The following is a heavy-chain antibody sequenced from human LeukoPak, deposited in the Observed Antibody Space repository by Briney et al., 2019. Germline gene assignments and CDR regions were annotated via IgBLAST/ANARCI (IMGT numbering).Heavy chain of an antibody. CDR1: GFTFSSYS. J-gene: IGHJ6*02. CDR3: ARAYVDIVATDXGMDV. Sequence: GGSLRLSCAASGFTFSSYSMNWVRQAPGKGLEWVSSISSSSSYIYYADSVKGRFTISRDNAKNSLYLQMNSLRAEDTAVYYCARAYVDIVATDXGMDVWGQGTTVTVSS. D-gene: IGHD5-12*01. V-gene: IGHV3-21*01. CDR2: ISSSSSYI.